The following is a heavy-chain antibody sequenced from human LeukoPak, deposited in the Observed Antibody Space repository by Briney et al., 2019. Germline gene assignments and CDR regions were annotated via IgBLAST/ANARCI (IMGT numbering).Heavy chain of an antibody. V-gene: IGHV3-43*02. CDR1: GFTFDDYA. J-gene: IGHJ6*02. Sequence: GGSLRLSCAASGFTFDDYAMHWVRQAPGKGLEWVSLISGDGGSTYYADSVKGRFTISRDNSKNSLYLQMNSLRTEDTALYYCAKDLLVRHSSSWYIRDYYYGMDVWGQGTTVTVSS. CDR3: AKDLLVRHSSSWYIRDYYYGMDV. D-gene: IGHD6-13*01. CDR2: ISGDGGST.